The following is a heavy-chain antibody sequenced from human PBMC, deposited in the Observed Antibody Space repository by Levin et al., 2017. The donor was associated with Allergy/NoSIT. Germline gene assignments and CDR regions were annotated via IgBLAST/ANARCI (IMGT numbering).Heavy chain of an antibody. CDR1: GGSISSSSYY. V-gene: IGHV4-39*01. CDR3: ARQPGVGSSWYFDI. J-gene: IGHJ2*01. Sequence: KTSETLSLTCTVSGGSISSSSYYWGWIRQPPGKGLEWIGSIYYSGSTYNNPSLKSRVTISVDTSKNHFSLKMSSVTAADTAVYYCARQPGVGSSWYFDIWGRGTLVTVSS. CDR2: IYYSGST. D-gene: IGHD6-13*01.